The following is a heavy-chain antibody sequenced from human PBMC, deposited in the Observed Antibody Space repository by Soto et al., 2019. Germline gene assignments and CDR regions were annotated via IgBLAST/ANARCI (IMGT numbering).Heavy chain of an antibody. Sequence: SETLSLTCTVSGGSISSSSYYWGWIRQPPGKGLEWIGSIYYSGSTDYNPSLKSRVTISVDTSKNQFSLKLSSVTAADTAVYYCARVLSLVFPRYDSSGPADYWGQGTLVTVSS. CDR3: ARVLSLVFPRYDSSGPADY. CDR2: IYYSGST. CDR1: GGSISSSSYY. V-gene: IGHV4-39*01. D-gene: IGHD3-22*01. J-gene: IGHJ4*02.